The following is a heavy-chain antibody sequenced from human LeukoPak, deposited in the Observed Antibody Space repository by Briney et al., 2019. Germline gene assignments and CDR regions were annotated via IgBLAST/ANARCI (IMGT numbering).Heavy chain of an antibody. CDR2: ISAYNGNT. CDR3: ARDQREYCSSTSCYIEYYFDY. Sequence: ASVKVSCKASGYTFTGYYMHRVRQAPGQGLEWMGWISAYNGNTNYAQKLQGRVTMTTDTSTSTAYMELRSLRSDDTAVYYCARDQREYCSSTSCYIEYYFDYWGQGTLVTVSS. J-gene: IGHJ4*02. V-gene: IGHV1-18*04. D-gene: IGHD2-2*02. CDR1: GYTFTGYY.